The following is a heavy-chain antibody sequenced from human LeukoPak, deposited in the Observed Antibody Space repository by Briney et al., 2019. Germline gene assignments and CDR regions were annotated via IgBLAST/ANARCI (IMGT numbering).Heavy chain of an antibody. CDR1: GFTFSRYG. D-gene: IGHD5-18*01. V-gene: IGHV3-30*18. Sequence: GGSLRLSCAAPGFTFSRYGMHWVRQTPGKGLEWVAVISYDASNKYYADSVKGRFTISRDNSKNTLYLQMNSLRAEDTAVYYCAKSHGYSYGFDYWGQGTLVTVSS. J-gene: IGHJ4*02. CDR2: ISYDASNK. CDR3: AKSHGYSYGFDY.